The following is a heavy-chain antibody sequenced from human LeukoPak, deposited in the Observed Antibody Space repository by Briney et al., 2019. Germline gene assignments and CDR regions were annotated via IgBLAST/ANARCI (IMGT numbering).Heavy chain of an antibody. V-gene: IGHV1-69*06. J-gene: IGHJ4*02. D-gene: IGHD6-19*01. Sequence: ASVKVSCKASGGTFSSYAISWVRQAPGQGLEWMGGIIPTFGTANYAQKFQGRVTITADKSTSTAYMELSSLGSEDTAVYYCARVTVAGTLDYWGQGTLVTVSS. CDR1: GGTFSSYA. CDR2: IIPTFGTA. CDR3: ARVTVAGTLDY.